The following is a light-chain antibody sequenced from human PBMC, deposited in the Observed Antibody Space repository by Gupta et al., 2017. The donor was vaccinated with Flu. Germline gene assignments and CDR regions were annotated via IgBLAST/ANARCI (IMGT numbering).Light chain of an antibody. CDR3: QHRSNWT. V-gene: IGKV3-11*01. Sequence: EIVLTQSPATLSLSPGERATLSCRASQSVSSYLAWYQQKPGQAPRLLIYDADNRATGIPARFSGSGSGTDFTLTSRGREHEDFDGYDYQHRSNWTFGQGTKVEIK. CDR2: DAD. CDR1: QSVSSY. J-gene: IGKJ1*01.